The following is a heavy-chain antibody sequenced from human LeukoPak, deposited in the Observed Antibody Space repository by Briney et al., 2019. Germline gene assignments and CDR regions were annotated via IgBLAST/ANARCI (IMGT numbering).Heavy chain of an antibody. CDR3: ARDRSAMVRGIFDY. J-gene: IGHJ4*02. V-gene: IGHV3-21*01. D-gene: IGHD3-10*01. Sequence: GGSLRLSCAASGLTFSSYSMNWVRQAPGKGLEWVSSISSSSSYIYYADSVKGRFTISRDNAKNSLYLQMNSLRAEDTAVYYCARDRSAMVRGIFDYWGQGTLVTVSS. CDR1: GLTFSSYS. CDR2: ISSSSSYI.